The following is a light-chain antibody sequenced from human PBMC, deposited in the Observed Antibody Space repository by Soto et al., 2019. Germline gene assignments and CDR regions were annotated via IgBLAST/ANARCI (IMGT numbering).Light chain of an antibody. CDR3: QHFDDSLT. CDR2: GAS. V-gene: IGKV3-20*01. Sequence: EIVLTQSPGTLSLSPGERATLSCRASQSVDRTTLAWYQQKPGQAPRLLISGASYRATGIPGRFSGSGSGTDFILTIRRLEPEDFAVYYCQHFDDSLTFGGGTRVEIK. J-gene: IGKJ4*01. CDR1: QSVDRTT.